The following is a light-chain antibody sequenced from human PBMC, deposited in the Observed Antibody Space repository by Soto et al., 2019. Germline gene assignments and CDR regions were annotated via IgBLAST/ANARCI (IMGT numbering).Light chain of an antibody. J-gene: IGKJ1*01. CDR1: QDISNY. CDR2: LAS. CDR3: QQLESDPPWT. Sequence: IQLTQSPSSLSASVGDRVTVTCRASQDISNYLAWYQQSPGRAPKLLIYLASTLESGVPSRFSGSGSGTDFSLTISSLQPEDFATYYCQQLESDPPWTFGQGTRVEIK. V-gene: IGKV1-9*01.